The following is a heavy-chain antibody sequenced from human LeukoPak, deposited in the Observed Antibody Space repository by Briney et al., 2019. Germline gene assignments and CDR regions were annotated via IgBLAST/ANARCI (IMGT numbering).Heavy chain of an antibody. CDR3: ARSLGRRRIAAAGMDYFDY. V-gene: IGHV3-23*01. CDR1: GFTFSSYA. D-gene: IGHD6-13*01. CDR2: ISGSGGST. Sequence: GGSLRLSCAVSGFTFSSYAMSWVRQAPGKGLEWVSAISGSGGSTYYADSVKGRFTISRDNSKNTLYLQMNSLRAEDTALYYCARSLGRRRIAAAGMDYFDYWGQGTLVTVSS. J-gene: IGHJ4*02.